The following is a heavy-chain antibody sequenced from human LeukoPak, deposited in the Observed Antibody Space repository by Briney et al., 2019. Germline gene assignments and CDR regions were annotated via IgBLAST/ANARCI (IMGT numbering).Heavy chain of an antibody. CDR3: ARDSTPHMIDDVFDI. V-gene: IGHV3-64*01. CDR2: ISSNGGST. Sequence: GGSLRLSCSASGFTFSSYAMHWARQAPGKGLGYVSAISSNGGSTYYSNSGKGRFTISRDNSKNTLYLQMGSLRAEDMAVYYCARDSTPHMIDDVFDIWGQGTIDPVSS. D-gene: IGHD3-22*01. CDR1: GFTFSSYA. J-gene: IGHJ3*02.